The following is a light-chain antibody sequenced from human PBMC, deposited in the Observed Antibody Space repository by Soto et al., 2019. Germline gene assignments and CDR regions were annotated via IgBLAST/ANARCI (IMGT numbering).Light chain of an antibody. J-gene: IGKJ1*01. Sequence: DIQMTQSPSTLPASVGDRVTITCRASQRISSWLAWYQQKPGKATKLLIFEASNLDSGVSPRFSGRGSGTEFTLTISSLLPDDIGTYFCQQYNTYPWTVGQGTKVEFK. CDR2: EAS. CDR1: QRISSW. CDR3: QQYNTYPWT. V-gene: IGKV1-5*03.